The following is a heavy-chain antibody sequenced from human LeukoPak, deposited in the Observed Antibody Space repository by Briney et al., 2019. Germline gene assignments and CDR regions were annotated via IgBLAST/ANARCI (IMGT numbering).Heavy chain of an antibody. CDR1: GFTFSSYA. Sequence: PGGSLRLSCAASGFTFSSYAMSWVRQAPGKGLEWVSAISGSGGSTYYADSVKGRFTISRDNSKNTLYLQMNSLRAEDTAVYYCAKGADRDSGYGDPLIDYWGQGTLVTVSS. CDR3: AKGADRDSGYGDPLIDY. J-gene: IGHJ4*02. D-gene: IGHD5-12*01. V-gene: IGHV3-23*01. CDR2: ISGSGGST.